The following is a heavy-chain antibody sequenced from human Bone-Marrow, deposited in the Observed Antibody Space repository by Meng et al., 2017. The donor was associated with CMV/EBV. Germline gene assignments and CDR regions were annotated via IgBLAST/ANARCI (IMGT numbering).Heavy chain of an antibody. V-gene: IGHV4-39*07. CDR2: IYYSGTT. CDR1: GGSISSSRYY. CDR3: ARVIVLIPAAIPSDNLFDP. D-gene: IGHD2-2*01. Sequence: GSLRLSCTVSGGSISSSRYYWGWIRQPPGKGLEWIGSIYYSGTTYYNPSLKSRVTSRVTISLDTSNNQFSLRLTSVTAADTAVYYCARVIVLIPAAIPSDNLFDPWGQGSLVTVSS. J-gene: IGHJ5*02.